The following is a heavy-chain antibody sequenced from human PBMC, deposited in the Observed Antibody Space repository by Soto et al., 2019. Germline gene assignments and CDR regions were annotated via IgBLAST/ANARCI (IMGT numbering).Heavy chain of an antibody. CDR3: ASGAPLLRYFDWLLFNYYYYGMDV. CDR2: IIPIFGTA. D-gene: IGHD3-9*01. J-gene: IGHJ6*02. Sequence: SVKVSGKASGGTFSSYAISWVRQAPVQGLEWMGGIIPIFGTANYAQKFQGRVTITADKSTSTAYMELSSLRSEDTAVYYCASGAPLLRYFDWLLFNYYYYGMDVWGQGTTVTVSS. V-gene: IGHV1-69*06. CDR1: GGTFSSYA.